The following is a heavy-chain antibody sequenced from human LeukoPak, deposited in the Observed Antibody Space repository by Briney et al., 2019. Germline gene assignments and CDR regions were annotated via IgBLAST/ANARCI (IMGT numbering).Heavy chain of an antibody. CDR3: AKDRCSNGIGCFYYYMDV. Sequence: GGSLRLSCAASGFTFSSYAMSWVRQAPGKGLEGVSAISGSWLSTYYADSVKGRFSISRDSSKNTLYLQMNSLRAEDTAVYYCAKDRCSNGIGCFYYYMDVWGKGTTVTISS. CDR2: ISGSWLST. J-gene: IGHJ6*03. CDR1: GFTFSSYA. V-gene: IGHV3-23*01. D-gene: IGHD2-8*01.